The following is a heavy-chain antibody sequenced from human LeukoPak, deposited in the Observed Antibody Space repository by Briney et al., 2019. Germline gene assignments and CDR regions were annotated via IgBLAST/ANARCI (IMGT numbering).Heavy chain of an antibody. V-gene: IGHV3-21*01. CDR1: GFTFSSYS. CDR2: ISSSSSYI. D-gene: IGHD1-26*01. CDR3: ARAFSGWELRGYYFDY. Sequence: GGCLRLSCAASGFTFSSYSMNWVRQAPGKGLEWVSSISSSSSYIYYADSVKGRFTISRDNAKNSLYLQMNSLRAEDTAVYYCARAFSGWELRGYYFDYWGQGTLVTVSS. J-gene: IGHJ4*02.